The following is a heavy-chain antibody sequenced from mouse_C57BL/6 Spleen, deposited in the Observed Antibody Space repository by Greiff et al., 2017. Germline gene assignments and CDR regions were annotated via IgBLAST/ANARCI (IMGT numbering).Heavy chain of an antibody. V-gene: IGHV1-81*01. D-gene: IGHD2-4*01. CDR1: GYTFTSYG. Sequence: VQLVESGAELARPGASVKLSCKASGYTFTSYGISWVKQRTGQGLEWIGEIYPRSGNTYYNEKFKGKATLTADKSSSPAYMELRSLTSEDSAVYFCARGDDYDIENWYFDVWGTGTTVTVSS. CDR3: ARGDDYDIENWYFDV. CDR2: IYPRSGNT. J-gene: IGHJ1*03.